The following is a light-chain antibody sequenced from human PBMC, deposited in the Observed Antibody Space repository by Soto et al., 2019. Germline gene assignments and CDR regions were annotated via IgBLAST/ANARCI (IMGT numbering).Light chain of an antibody. V-gene: IGKV3-15*01. Sequence: EIIMTQSPATLSVSPGEGVTLSCRASQGIGDTLAWYQHKPGQTPRLLIYDTSARATGVPARFSGSGSGTEFTLTISSLQSEDFAVYYCQHYYTSYTTFGQGTKVDIK. CDR3: QHYYTSYTT. CDR2: DTS. CDR1: QGIGDT. J-gene: IGKJ1*01.